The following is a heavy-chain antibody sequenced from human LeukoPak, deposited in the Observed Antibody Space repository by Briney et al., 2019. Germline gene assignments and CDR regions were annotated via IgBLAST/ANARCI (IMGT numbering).Heavy chain of an antibody. V-gene: IGHV4-39*01. CDR2: IYYSGST. CDR1: GGSISSSSYY. D-gene: IGHD3-16*01. Sequence: PSETLSLTCTVSGGSISSSSYYWGWIRQPPGKGLEWIGSIYYSGSTYYNPSLKSRVTISVDTSKNQSSLKLSSVTAADTAVYYCARRGIERWGQGTLVTVSS. CDR3: ARRGIER. J-gene: IGHJ4*02.